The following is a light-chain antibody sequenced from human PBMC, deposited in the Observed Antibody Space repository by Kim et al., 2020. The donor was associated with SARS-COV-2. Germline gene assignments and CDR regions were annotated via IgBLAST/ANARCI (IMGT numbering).Light chain of an antibody. CDR2: NNH. CDR1: NSNIRAGFD. V-gene: IGLV1-40*01. CDR3: QSYDNSLCGFMV. J-gene: IGLJ2*01. Sequence: VTISCSGNNSNIRAGFDVHRHQQRPETAPNHLIYNNHTRPSGVPHRISGSKSGTSASLDITGLQTEDKADYYCQSYDNSLCGFMVFGGGTLLTVL.